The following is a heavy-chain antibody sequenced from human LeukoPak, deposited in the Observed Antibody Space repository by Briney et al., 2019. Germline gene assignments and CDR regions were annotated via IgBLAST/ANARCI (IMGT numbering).Heavy chain of an antibody. CDR2: IYYSGST. CDR3: ARGYGIAAAGNPPNFDY. Sequence: SETLSLTCTVSGGSISSYYWSWIRQPPGKGLEWIGYIYYSGSTNYNPSLKSRVTISVDTSKNQFSLKLSSVTAADTAVYYCARGYGIAAAGNPPNFDYWGQGTPVTVSS. J-gene: IGHJ4*02. D-gene: IGHD6-13*01. V-gene: IGHV4-59*08. CDR1: GGSISSYY.